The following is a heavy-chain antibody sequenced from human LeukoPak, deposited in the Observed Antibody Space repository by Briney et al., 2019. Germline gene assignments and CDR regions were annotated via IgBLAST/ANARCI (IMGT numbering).Heavy chain of an antibody. Sequence: PSETLSLTCTVSGGSISSYYWSWIRQPPGKGLEWIGYIYYSGSTNYNPSLKSRVTISVDTSKNQFSLKLSSVTAADTAVYYCARRRLGLTYDDAFDIWGQGTMVTVSS. D-gene: IGHD7-27*01. CDR1: GGSISSYY. V-gene: IGHV4-59*08. J-gene: IGHJ3*02. CDR2: IYYSGST. CDR3: ARRRLGLTYDDAFDI.